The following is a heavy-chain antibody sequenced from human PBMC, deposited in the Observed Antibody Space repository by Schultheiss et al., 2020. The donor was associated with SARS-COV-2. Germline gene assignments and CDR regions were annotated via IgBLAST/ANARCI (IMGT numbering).Heavy chain of an antibody. J-gene: IGHJ3*02. CDR1: GGSISSYY. CDR2: IYYSGST. V-gene: IGHV4-59*08. CDR3: ARAADAFDI. Sequence: SQTLSLTCTVSGGSISSYYWSWIRQPPGKGLEWIGYIYYSGSTNYNPSLKSRVTISVDTSKNQFSLKLSSVTAADTAVYYCARAADAFDIWGQGTMVTVSS.